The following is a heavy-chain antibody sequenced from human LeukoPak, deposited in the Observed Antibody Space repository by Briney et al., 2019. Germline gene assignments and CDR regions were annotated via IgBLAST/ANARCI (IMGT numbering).Heavy chain of an antibody. CDR3: ARLPRDGYNTIDY. V-gene: IGHV4-59*01. Sequence: SETLSLTCTVSDGSISSYYWSWIRQPPGKGLEWIGYIYYSGSTNYNPSLKSRVTISVDTSKNQFSLKLSSVTAADTAVYYCARLPRDGYNTIDYWGQGTLVTVSS. CDR2: IYYSGST. CDR1: DGSISSYY. J-gene: IGHJ4*02. D-gene: IGHD5-24*01.